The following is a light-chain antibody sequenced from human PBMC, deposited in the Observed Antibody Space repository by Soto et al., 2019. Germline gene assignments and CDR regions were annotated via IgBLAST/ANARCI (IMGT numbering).Light chain of an antibody. CDR1: NSDVGSYNL. J-gene: IGLJ1*01. Sequence: QSVLTQPASVSGSPGQSITISCTGTNSDVGSYNLVSWYQQHPGKAPKLMIYEVSKRPSGFSNRFSGSKSGNTASLTISWLQSEDEADYYCSSYAGSSTYVFGTGTKVTVL. V-gene: IGLV2-23*02. CDR3: SSYAGSSTYV. CDR2: EVS.